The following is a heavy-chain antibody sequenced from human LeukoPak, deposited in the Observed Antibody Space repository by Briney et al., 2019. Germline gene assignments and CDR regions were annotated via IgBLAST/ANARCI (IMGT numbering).Heavy chain of an antibody. CDR2: ISSSGSTI. D-gene: IGHD6-13*01. J-gene: IGHJ4*02. CDR1: GFTFSSYG. Sequence: AGGSLRLSCAASGFTFSSYGMHWVRQAPGKGLEWVSYISSSGSTIYYADSVKGRFTISRDNAKNSQYLQMNSLRAEDTAVYYCARMTGREAAADYWGQGTLVTVSS. V-gene: IGHV3-48*04. CDR3: ARMTGREAAADY.